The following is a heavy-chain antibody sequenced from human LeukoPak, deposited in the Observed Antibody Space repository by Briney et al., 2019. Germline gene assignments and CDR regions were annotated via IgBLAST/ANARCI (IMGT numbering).Heavy chain of an antibody. Sequence: GGSLRFSCAASGFTFSSYGMHWVRQAPGKGLEWVTVISYDGSNKYYADSVKGRFTISRDNSKNTLYLQMNSLRAEDTAVYYCAKGPWHYGSGSSGWFDPWGQGTLVTVSS. V-gene: IGHV3-30*18. D-gene: IGHD3-10*01. CDR3: AKGPWHYGSGSSGWFDP. CDR1: GFTFSSYG. CDR2: ISYDGSNK. J-gene: IGHJ5*02.